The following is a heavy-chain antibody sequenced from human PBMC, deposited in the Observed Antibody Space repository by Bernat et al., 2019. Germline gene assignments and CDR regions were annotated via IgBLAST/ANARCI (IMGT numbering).Heavy chain of an antibody. CDR3: TRVRWGVDKKYYFDY. CDR1: GFTFGDYA. D-gene: IGHD3-10*01. CDR2: IRSKAYGGTT. Sequence: EVQLVESGGGLVQPGRSLRLSCTASGFTFGDYAMSWVRQAPGKGLEWVGFIRSKAYGGTTEYAASEKGRFTISRDDSKSIAYLQMNSLKTEDTAVYYCTRVRWGVDKKYYFDYWGQGTLVTVSS. V-gene: IGHV3-49*04. J-gene: IGHJ4*02.